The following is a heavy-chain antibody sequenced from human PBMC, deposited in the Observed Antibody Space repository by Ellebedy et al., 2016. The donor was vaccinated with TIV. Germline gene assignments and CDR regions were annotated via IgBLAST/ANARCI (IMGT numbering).Heavy chain of an antibody. CDR2: ILYSGST. CDR1: NGSISSGFYY. CDR3: VDQLTGLDAFDI. J-gene: IGHJ3*02. D-gene: IGHD7-27*01. V-gene: IGHV4-39*01. Sequence: SETLSLTCTVSNGSISSGFYYRGWIRQPPGKGLEWIGSILYSGSTYYNPSLKSSVTISVHPSKNQFSLKLSSVTAADTAVYYCVDQLTGLDAFDIWGQGTVVTVSS.